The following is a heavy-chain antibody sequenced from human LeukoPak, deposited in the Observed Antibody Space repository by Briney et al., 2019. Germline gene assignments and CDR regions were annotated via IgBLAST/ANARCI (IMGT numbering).Heavy chain of an antibody. CDR2: ISYDGSNK. CDR3: AKDRSSSWTWTIDY. V-gene: IGHV3-30*18. D-gene: IGHD6-13*01. CDR1: GFTFSSYG. J-gene: IGHJ4*02. Sequence: GGSLRLSCSASGFTFSSYGMHWVRQAPGKGLEWVALISYDGSNKYYADSVKGRFTISRDNSKNTLYLQMNSLRVEDTAMYYCAKDRSSSWTWTIDYWGQGTLVTVSS.